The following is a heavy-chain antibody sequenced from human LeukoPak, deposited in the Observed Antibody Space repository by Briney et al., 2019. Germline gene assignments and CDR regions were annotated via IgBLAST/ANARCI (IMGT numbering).Heavy chain of an antibody. J-gene: IGHJ4*02. CDR3: ASTSSGPVGY. CDR2: IYYSGST. V-gene: IGHV4-59*01. CDR1: GGSISSYY. Sequence: LETLSLTCTVSGGSISSYYWSWIRQPPGKGLEWIGHIYYSGSTNYNPSLKSRVTISVDTSKNQFSLKLSSVTAADTAVYYCASTSSGPVGYWGQGTLVTVSS. D-gene: IGHD6-19*01.